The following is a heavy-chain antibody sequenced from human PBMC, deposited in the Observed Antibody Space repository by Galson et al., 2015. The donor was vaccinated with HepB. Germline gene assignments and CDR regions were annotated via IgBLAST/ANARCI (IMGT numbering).Heavy chain of an antibody. Sequence: SLRLSCAASGFTFSSYGMHWVRQAPCKGLEWVAVVSYDGSNKYYADSVKGRFTISRDNSKNTLYLQMNSLRAEDTAIYYCAKDGGRGYTYGPNWFDPWGQGTLGTVSS. CDR1: GFTFSSYG. CDR3: AKDGGRGYTYGPNWFDP. CDR2: VSYDGSNK. D-gene: IGHD5-18*01. J-gene: IGHJ5*02. V-gene: IGHV3-30*18.